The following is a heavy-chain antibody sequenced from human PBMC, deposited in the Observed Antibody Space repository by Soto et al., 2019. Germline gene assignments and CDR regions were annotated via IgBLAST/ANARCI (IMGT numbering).Heavy chain of an antibody. V-gene: IGHV3-30-3*01. J-gene: IGHJ4*02. CDR1: GFTFTSYN. CDR2: ISEDGGTE. Sequence: QVQLVESGGGVVQAGGSLRLSCTASGFTFTSYNFHWVRQAPGKGLEWVAVISEDGGTEYFADSVRGRFLISKDTSKNTVYLQMNGLRPEDTGIYFCARRLAPTVSALGYWGQGTLGTVSS. D-gene: IGHD4-4*01. CDR3: ARRLAPTVSALGY.